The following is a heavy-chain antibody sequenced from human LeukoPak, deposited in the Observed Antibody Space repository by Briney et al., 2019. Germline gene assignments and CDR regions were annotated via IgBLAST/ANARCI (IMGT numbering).Heavy chain of an antibody. V-gene: IGHV3-30-3*01. CDR3: ARADDYGDYPIYYFDY. CDR1: GFTFSSYA. Sequence: GGSLRLSCAASGFTFSSYAMHWVRQAPGKGLEWVAVISYDGSNKYYADSVKGRFTISRDNSKNTLYLQMNGLRAEDTAVYYCARADDYGDYPIYYFDYWGQGTLVTVSS. D-gene: IGHD4-17*01. CDR2: ISYDGSNK. J-gene: IGHJ4*02.